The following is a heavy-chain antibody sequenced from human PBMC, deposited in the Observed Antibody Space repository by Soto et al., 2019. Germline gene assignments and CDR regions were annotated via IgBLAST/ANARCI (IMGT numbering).Heavy chain of an antibody. CDR3: AGGDWKSWFDP. D-gene: IGHD2-21*02. CDR2: FIPMSGAP. Sequence: VQLVQSGAEVKRPGSSVKVSCKASGDNFDTFNSSSINWVRQAPGLGLEWLGGFIPMSGAPKYAQKFQGRVTITADKSLNTAYMDLRSLRSEDTAVYYWAGGDWKSWFDPWGQGTRVTVSS. V-gene: IGHV1-69*06. J-gene: IGHJ5*02. CDR1: GDNFDTFNSSS.